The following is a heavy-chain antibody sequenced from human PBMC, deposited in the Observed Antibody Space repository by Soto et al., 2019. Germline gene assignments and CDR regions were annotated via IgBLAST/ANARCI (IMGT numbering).Heavy chain of an antibody. CDR1: GGSISSSSYY. Sequence: QLQLQESGPGLVKPSETLSLTCTVSGGSISSSSYYWGWIRQPPGKGLEWIGSIYYSGSTYYNPSLKRRVTISVDTSKNQFSLKLSSVTAADTAVYYCARQGGSRVTPSWDWFDPWGQGTLVTVSS. CDR3: ARQGGSRVTPSWDWFDP. CDR2: IYYSGST. D-gene: IGHD3-10*01. V-gene: IGHV4-39*01. J-gene: IGHJ5*02.